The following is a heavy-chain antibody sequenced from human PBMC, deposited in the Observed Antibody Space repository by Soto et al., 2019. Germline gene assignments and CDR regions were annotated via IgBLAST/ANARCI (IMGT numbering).Heavy chain of an antibody. V-gene: IGHV1-69*13. CDR2: IIPIFGTV. CDR3: ARGEWELLTYFDY. CDR1: GGTFSSYA. D-gene: IGHD1-26*01. Sequence: SVKVSCKASGGTFSSYAISWVRQAPGQGLEWMGGIIPIFGTVNYAQKFQGRVTITADVSTSTAYMELSSLRSEDTAVYYCARGEWELLTYFDYWGQGTLVTVSS. J-gene: IGHJ4*02.